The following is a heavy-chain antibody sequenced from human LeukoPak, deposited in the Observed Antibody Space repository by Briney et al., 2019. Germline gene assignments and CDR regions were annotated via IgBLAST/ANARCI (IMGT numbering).Heavy chain of an antibody. J-gene: IGHJ4*02. CDR2: IHYSGTT. Sequence: SETLSLTCAVSGGSIRGGPYHWSWIRQHPGKGLEWIGYIHYSGTTNYNPSLKSRVTISVDTSNNQFSLKLSSVSAADTAVYYCARADCSTTCYYFDDWGRGTLVTVSS. CDR3: ARADCSTTCYYFDD. V-gene: IGHV4-31*11. CDR1: GGSIRGGPYH. D-gene: IGHD2-2*01.